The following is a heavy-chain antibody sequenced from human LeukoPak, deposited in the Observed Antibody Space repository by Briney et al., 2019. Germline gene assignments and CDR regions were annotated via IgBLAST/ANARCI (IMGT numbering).Heavy chain of an antibody. CDR2: MNPNSGNT. CDR3: ARKDAWFGERGFDY. J-gene: IGHJ4*02. D-gene: IGHD3-10*01. V-gene: IGHV1-8*03. CDR1: GYTFTSYD. Sequence: GASVKVSCKASGYTFTSYDINWVRQATGQGLEWMGWMNPNSGNTGYAQKFQGRVTITRNTSISTAYMELSSLRSEDTAVYYCARKDAWFGERGFDYWGQGTLVTVSS.